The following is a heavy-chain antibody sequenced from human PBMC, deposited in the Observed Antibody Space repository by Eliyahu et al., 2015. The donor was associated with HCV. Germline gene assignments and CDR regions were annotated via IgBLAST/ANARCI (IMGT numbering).Heavy chain of an antibody. J-gene: IGHJ4*02. D-gene: IGHD1-26*01. CDR2: IFHSGST. CDR3: VRDPVSASAGAWDY. V-gene: IGHV4-4*02. CDR1: GDSISXNNW. Sequence: QVHLQESGPGLVMPSGTLSLTCAVSGDSISXNNWWIWVRQSPGKGLEWIGEIFHSGSTNYNPSLKSRVTISVDKSKNQFSLKLSSVTAADTAVYYCVRDPVSASAGAWDYWGQGTQVTVSS.